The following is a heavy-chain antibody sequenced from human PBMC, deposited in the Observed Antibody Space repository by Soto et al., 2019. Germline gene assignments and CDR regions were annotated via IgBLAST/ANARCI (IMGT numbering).Heavy chain of an antibody. CDR1: GFTFSSYG. D-gene: IGHD6-19*01. CDR3: ARNKGKQWLVGVDAFDI. V-gene: IGHV3-33*01. Sequence: GGSLRLSCAASGFTFSSYGMHWVRQAPGKGLEWVAVIWYDGSNKYYANSVKGRFTISRDNSKNTLYLQMNSLRAEDTAVYYCARNKGKQWLVGVDAFDIWGQGTMVTVSS. J-gene: IGHJ3*02. CDR2: IWYDGSNK.